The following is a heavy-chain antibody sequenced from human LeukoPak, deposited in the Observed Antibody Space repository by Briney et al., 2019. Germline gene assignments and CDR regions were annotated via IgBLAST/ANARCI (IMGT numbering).Heavy chain of an antibody. D-gene: IGHD3-22*01. CDR1: GYTFTSYY. V-gene: IGHV1-46*01. Sequence: ASVKVSCKASGYTFTSYYMHWVRQTPGQGLEWMGIINPSGGSTSYAQKLQGRVTMTTDTSTSTAYMELRSLRSDDTAVYYCARDWGYYDSSGYYSDLSYWGQGTLVTVSS. J-gene: IGHJ4*02. CDR2: INPSGGST. CDR3: ARDWGYYDSSGYYSDLSY.